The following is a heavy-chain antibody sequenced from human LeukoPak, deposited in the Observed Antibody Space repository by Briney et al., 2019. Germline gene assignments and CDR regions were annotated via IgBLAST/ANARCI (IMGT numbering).Heavy chain of an antibody. V-gene: IGHV3-23*01. Sequence: GGSLRLSCAASGITFNNFGIRWVRQAPGKGLEWVSSISNGGDHKFYADSVRGRFTISRDNSKNTPYLQMDSLRAEDTAVYYCAKVISSYSSFDSYWGQGTLVTVSP. CDR3: AKVISSYSSFDSY. D-gene: IGHD5-12*01. CDR2: ISNGGDHK. CDR1: GITFNNFG. J-gene: IGHJ4*02.